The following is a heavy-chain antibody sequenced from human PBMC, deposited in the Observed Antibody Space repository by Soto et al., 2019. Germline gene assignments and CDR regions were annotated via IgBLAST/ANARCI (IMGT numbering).Heavy chain of an antibody. CDR2: IIPVFGRV. CDR1: GGPFNTYA. Sequence: QVQLVQSGAEVKKPGSSVKVSCKASGGPFNTYAISWVRQAPGQGLEWMGGIIPVFGRVSYAQKFQGRVTITADDSTSTAYMELSSLRSDDTAIYYCADLSLGYCSSTTCPPDYWGKGTLVTVSS. D-gene: IGHD2-2*01. V-gene: IGHV1-69*12. CDR3: ADLSLGYCSSTTCPPDY. J-gene: IGHJ4*02.